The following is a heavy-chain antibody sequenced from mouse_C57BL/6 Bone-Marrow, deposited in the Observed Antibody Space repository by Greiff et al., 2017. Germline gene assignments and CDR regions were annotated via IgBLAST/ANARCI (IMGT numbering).Heavy chain of an antibody. CDR1: GYTFTDYY. CDR2: INPYNGGT. D-gene: IGHD1-1*01. CDR3: ARGTITTVVGGGD. J-gene: IGHJ2*01. Sequence: EVQLQESGPVLVKPGASVKMSCKASGYTFTDYYMNWVKQSHGKSLEWIGVINPYNGGTSYNQKFKGKATLTVDKSSSTAYMELNSLTSEDSAVYYCARGTITTVVGGGDWGQGTTLTVSS. V-gene: IGHV1-19*01.